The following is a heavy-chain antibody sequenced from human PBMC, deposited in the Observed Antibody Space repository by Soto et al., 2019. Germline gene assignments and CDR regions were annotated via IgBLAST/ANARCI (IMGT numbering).Heavy chain of an antibody. CDR3: AREENCSDGICYYEYGQR. J-gene: IGHJ1*01. CDR2: VNPSGGST. D-gene: IGHD2-15*01. V-gene: IGHV1-46*01. CDR1: GYIFTAYS. Sequence: ASVKVSCKASGYIFTAYSMHWVRQAPGQGLEWMGVVNPSGGSTNYAQKFQGRITMTRDTSTSTVYMDLSSLTSEDTAVYYCAREENCSDGICYYEYGQRGG.